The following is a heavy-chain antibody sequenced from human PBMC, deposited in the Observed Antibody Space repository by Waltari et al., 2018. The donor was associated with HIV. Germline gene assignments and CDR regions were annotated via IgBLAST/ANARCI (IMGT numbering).Heavy chain of an antibody. D-gene: IGHD5-18*01. V-gene: IGHV3-21*01. Sequence: EAYFVESGGALFNPGRFMQQSRAALGFLFLILLIHGVRPASGKGLEWVSSIRDRSSIYYADSVKGRFTISRDNDKNSVHLQMSSLRAEDTAVYYCARDRPGYSYDFVCSLDVWGQGTTVTVSS. CDR3: ARDRPGYSYDFVCSLDV. J-gene: IGHJ6*02. CDR1: GFLFLILL. CDR2: IRDRSSI.